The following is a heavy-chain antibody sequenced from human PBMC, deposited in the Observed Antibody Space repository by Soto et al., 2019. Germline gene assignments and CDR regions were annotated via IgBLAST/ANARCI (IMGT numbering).Heavy chain of an antibody. J-gene: IGHJ4*02. V-gene: IGHV1-8*01. CDR1: GYTFTSYD. Sequence: GASVKVSCKASGYTFTSYDINWVRQATGQRPEWMGWMNPNSGKTGYAKKFQGRVKMTRSTSIRTASLELSSLKHDHTAVYHCAREPREWGFDYWGQGTLLTVSS. D-gene: IGHD3-3*01. CDR3: AREPREWGFDY. CDR2: MNPNSGKT.